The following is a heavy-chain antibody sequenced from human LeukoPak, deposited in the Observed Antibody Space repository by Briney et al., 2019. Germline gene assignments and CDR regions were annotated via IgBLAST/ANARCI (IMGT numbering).Heavy chain of an antibody. CDR1: GFTFDDYA. CDR3: AKGRGAAMVTGVLDY. CDR2: ISWNSGSI. V-gene: IGHV3-9*01. Sequence: GGSLRLSCAASGFTFDDYAMRWVRQAPGKGLEWVSGISWNSGSIGYADSVKGRFTISRDNAKNSLYLQMNSLRAEDTALYYCAKGRGAAMVTGVLDYWGQGTLVTVSS. D-gene: IGHD5-18*01. J-gene: IGHJ4*02.